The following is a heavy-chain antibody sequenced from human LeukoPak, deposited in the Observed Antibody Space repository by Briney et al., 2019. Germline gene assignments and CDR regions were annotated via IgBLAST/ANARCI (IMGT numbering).Heavy chain of an antibody. CDR2: IRYDGSNK. Sequence: GGSLRLSCAASGFTFSSYGMHWVRQAPGKGLEWVAFIRYDGSNKYYADSVKGRFTISRDNSKNTLYLQMNSLRAEDMAVYYCAKDGSVGYGSGSYSYWGQGTLVTVSS. CDR1: GFTFSSYG. D-gene: IGHD3-10*01. J-gene: IGHJ4*02. V-gene: IGHV3-30*02. CDR3: AKDGSVGYGSGSYSY.